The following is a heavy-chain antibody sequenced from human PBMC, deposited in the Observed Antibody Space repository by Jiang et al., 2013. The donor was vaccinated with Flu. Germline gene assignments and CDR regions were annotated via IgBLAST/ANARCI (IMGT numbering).Heavy chain of an antibody. CDR1: GGSISSYY. CDR3: ARVVDFWSGYYYFDY. V-gene: IGHV4-59*01. Sequence: GLVKPSETLSLTCTVSGGSISSYYWSWIRQPPGKGLEWIGYIYYSGSTNYNPSLKSRVTISVDTSKNQFSLKLSSVTAADTAVYYCARVVDFWSGYYYFDYWGQGTLVTVSS. CDR2: IYYSGST. J-gene: IGHJ4*02. D-gene: IGHD3-3*01.